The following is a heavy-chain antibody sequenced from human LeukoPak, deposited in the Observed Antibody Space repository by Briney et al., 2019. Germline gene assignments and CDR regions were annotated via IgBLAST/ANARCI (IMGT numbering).Heavy chain of an antibody. CDR2: INPSGGST. CDR3: ARGGETLEGPFSIVVVVAAAAHAFDI. CDR1: GGTFSSYA. D-gene: IGHD2-15*01. V-gene: IGHV1-46*01. Sequence: ASVKVSCKASGGTFSSYAISWVRQAPGQGLEWMGIINPSGGSTSYAQKFQGRVTMTRDTSTSTVYMELSSLRSEDTAVYYRARGGETLEGPFSIVVVVAAAAHAFDIWGQGTMVTVSS. J-gene: IGHJ3*02.